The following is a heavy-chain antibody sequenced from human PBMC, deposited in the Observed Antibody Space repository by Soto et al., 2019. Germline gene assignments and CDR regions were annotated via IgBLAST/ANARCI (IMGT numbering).Heavy chain of an antibody. CDR1: GYTLTGYY. Sequence: ASVKVSCKASGYTLTGYYMHWVRQAPGQGLEWMGWINPNSGGTNYAQKFQGRVTLTRDTSISTAYMELSRLRSDDTAVYFCARDGTGTTNNWFDPWGQGTLVTVSS. CDR3: ARDGTGTTNNWFDP. CDR2: INPNSGGT. D-gene: IGHD1-7*01. V-gene: IGHV1-2*02. J-gene: IGHJ5*02.